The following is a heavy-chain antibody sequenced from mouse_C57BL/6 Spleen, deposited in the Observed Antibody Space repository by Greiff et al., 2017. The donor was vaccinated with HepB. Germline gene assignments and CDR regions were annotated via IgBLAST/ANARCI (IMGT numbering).Heavy chain of an antibody. Sequence: VKLVESGGGLVQPGGSLSLSCAASGFTFTDYYMSWVRQPPGKALEWLGFIRNKANGYTTEYSASVKGRVTISRDNSQSILYLQMNALRAEDSATYYCARFDGYSFAYWGQGTLVTVSA. CDR1: GFTFTDYY. J-gene: IGHJ3*01. V-gene: IGHV7-3*01. CDR2: IRNKANGYTT. CDR3: ARFDGYSFAY. D-gene: IGHD2-3*01.